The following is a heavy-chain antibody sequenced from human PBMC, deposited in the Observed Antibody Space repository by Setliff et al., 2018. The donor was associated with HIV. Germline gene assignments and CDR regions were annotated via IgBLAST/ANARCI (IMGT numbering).Heavy chain of an antibody. Sequence: ASVKVSCKASGYTFTGYYVHWVRQAPGQGLEWMGWINPQSGGTHFAQKFEGRVTMTMDTSISTDYMELKTLRSDDTAVYYCARGRTNYHFRSGYPVDALDIWGQGTMVTV. CDR2: INPQSGGT. J-gene: IGHJ3*02. CDR1: GYTFTGYY. V-gene: IGHV1-2*02. D-gene: IGHD3-3*01. CDR3: ARGRTNYHFRSGYPVDALDI.